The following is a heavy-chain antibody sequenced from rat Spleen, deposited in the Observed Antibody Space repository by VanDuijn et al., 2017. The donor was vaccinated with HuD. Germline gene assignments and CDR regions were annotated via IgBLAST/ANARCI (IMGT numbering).Heavy chain of an antibody. J-gene: IGHJ3*01. V-gene: IGHV2S12*01. D-gene: IGHD1-4*01. CDR1: GFSLTNNG. CDR3: TRESLPGYNSHWFLS. CDR2: ISTGGNT. Sequence: QVHLKESGPGLVQSSQTLSLTCTVSGFSLTNNGVSWVRQPPGEGLEGIAAISTGGNTYYNSALKSRLSISRDTSKSQVFLKMDSLQTEDTATYFCTRESLPGYNSHWFLSWGQGTLVTVSS.